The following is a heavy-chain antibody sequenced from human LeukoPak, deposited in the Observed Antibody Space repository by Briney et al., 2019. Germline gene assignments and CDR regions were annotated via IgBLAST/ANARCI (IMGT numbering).Heavy chain of an antibody. D-gene: IGHD2-15*01. J-gene: IGHJ3*02. Sequence: ASVKVSCKASGYTFTSYYMHWVRQAPGQGLEWMGWINPNSGGTNYAQKFQGRVTMTRDTSISTAYMELSRLRSDDTAVYYCARDRTDCSGGSCPAFDIWGQGTMVTVSS. V-gene: IGHV1-2*02. CDR1: GYTFTSYY. CDR2: INPNSGGT. CDR3: ARDRTDCSGGSCPAFDI.